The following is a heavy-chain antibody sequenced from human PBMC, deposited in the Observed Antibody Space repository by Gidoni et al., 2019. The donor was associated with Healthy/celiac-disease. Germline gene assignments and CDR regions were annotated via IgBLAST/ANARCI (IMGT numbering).Heavy chain of an antibody. D-gene: IGHD6-13*01. Sequence: QVQLVESGGGVVQPGRSLRLSCAASGFTFSSYAMHWVRQAPGKGLEWVAVISYDGSNKYYADSVKGRFTISRDNSKNTLYLQMNSLRAEDTAVYYCARTYSSSWSFDYWGQGTLVTVSS. V-gene: IGHV3-30-3*01. CDR1: GFTFSSYA. CDR3: ARTYSSSWSFDY. CDR2: ISYDGSNK. J-gene: IGHJ4*02.